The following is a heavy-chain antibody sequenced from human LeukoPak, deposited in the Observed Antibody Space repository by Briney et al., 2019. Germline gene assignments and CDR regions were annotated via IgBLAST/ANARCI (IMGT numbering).Heavy chain of an antibody. D-gene: IGHD3-10*01. V-gene: IGHV4-39*01. CDR2: IYYSGYT. Sequence: SETLSLTCTVSGGSLSSSSYYWGWLRQPPGKGLEWFGSIYYSGYTYYNSSLESRVTISVDTSKTQFSLKLSAVTAADTAVYYCARHVGFITMVRGVINNNWFDPGGQGTLVTVSS. CDR3: ARHVGFITMVRGVINNNWFDP. CDR1: GGSLSSSSYY. J-gene: IGHJ5*02.